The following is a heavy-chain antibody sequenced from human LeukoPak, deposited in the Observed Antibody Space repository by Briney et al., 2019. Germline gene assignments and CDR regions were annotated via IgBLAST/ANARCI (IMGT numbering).Heavy chain of an antibody. CDR1: GGSISSYY. D-gene: IGHD3-10*01. CDR3: ARETRGYYVSGNYYFDY. J-gene: IGHJ4*02. V-gene: IGHV4-59*12. Sequence: SETLSLTCTVSGGSISSYYWSWIRQPPGKGLEWIGEINYSGNTNYNPSLKSRVTISLDTSKNQFSLKLSSVTAADTAVYYCARETRGYYVSGNYYFDYWGQGSLVTVSS. CDR2: INYSGNT.